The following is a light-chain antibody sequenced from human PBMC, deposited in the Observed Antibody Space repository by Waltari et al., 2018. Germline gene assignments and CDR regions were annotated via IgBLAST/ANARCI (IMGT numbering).Light chain of an antibody. J-gene: IGLJ2*01. CDR2: EDN. Sequence: FMLTQPHSVSESPGKTVTISCTRSSGKIATTYVQWYQQRPGSSPTKVIYEDNQRPSGVPDRFSGSIDSSSNSASLIISGLKAEDEADYYCQSFDSSHVVFGGGTKLTVL. CDR3: QSFDSSHVV. CDR1: SGKIATTY. V-gene: IGLV6-57*01.